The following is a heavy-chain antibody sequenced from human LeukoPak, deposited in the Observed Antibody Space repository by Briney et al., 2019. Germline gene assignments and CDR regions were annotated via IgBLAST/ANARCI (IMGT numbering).Heavy chain of an antibody. CDR2: IYTSGST. J-gene: IGHJ4*02. Sequence: SETLSLTCTVSGGSISSYYWSWIRQPAGKGLEWIGRIYTSGSTNYNPSLKSRVTMSVDTSKNQFSLKLSSVTAADTAVYYCARVTPYMVRGVYFDYWGQGTLVTVSS. CDR1: GGSISSYY. CDR3: ARVTPYMVRGVYFDY. V-gene: IGHV4-4*07. D-gene: IGHD3-10*01.